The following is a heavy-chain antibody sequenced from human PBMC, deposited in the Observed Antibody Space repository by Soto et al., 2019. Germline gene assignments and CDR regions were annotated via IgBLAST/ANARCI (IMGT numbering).Heavy chain of an antibody. CDR2: INPSGGST. D-gene: IGHD3-22*01. J-gene: IGHJ4*02. V-gene: IGHV1-46*01. CDR3: ARDRDSSGFPPKYYFDY. Sequence: ASVKVSCKASGYTFTSYYMHWVRQAPGEGLEWMGIINPSGGSTSYAQKFQGRVTMTRDTSTSTVYMELSSLRSEDTAVYYCARDRDSSGFPPKYYFDYWGQGTLVTVSS. CDR1: GYTFTSYY.